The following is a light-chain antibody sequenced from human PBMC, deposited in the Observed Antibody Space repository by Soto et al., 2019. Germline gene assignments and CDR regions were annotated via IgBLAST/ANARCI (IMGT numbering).Light chain of an antibody. J-gene: IGKJ1*01. CDR1: QSVSSNY. CDR2: GAS. V-gene: IGKV3-20*01. Sequence: EIVLTQSPGTLSLSPGERATLSCRASQSVSSNYLAWYQQKPGQAPRLLIYGASSRATGFPDRFCGSGSGTDFTLTISRLEPEDFAVYYCQQYGNSWTFVQGIKVDI. CDR3: QQYGNSWT.